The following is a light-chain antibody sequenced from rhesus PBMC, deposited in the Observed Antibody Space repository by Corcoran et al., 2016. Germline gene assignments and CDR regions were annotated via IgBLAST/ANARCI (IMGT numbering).Light chain of an antibody. CDR1: QGISNW. CDR3: QQYDNSPWT. CDR2: RAS. J-gene: IGKJ1*01. Sequence: IQMTQSPSSLSASVGDRVTITCRASQGISNWLAWYQQKPGRAPGLLIYRASTLETGVPSRFSGSGAGTDFTLTISSLQPEDVATYYCQQYDNSPWTFGQGTKVEIK. V-gene: IGKV1-69*01.